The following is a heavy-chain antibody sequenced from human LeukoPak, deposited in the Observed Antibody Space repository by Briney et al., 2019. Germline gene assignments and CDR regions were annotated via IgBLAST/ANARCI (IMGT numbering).Heavy chain of an antibody. D-gene: IGHD3-22*01. CDR2: IYHSGST. CDR3: ARGGYYYDSSGPLDY. CDR1: GGSISSGGYY. Sequence: SETLSLTCTVSGGSISSGGYYWSWIRQPPGKGLEWLGYIYHSGSTYYNPSLKSRVTISVDRSKNQFSLKLSSVTAADTAVYYCARGGYYYDSSGPLDYWGQGTLATVSS. J-gene: IGHJ4*02. V-gene: IGHV4-30-2*01.